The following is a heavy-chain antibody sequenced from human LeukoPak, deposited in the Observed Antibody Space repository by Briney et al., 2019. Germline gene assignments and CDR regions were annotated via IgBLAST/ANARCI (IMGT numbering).Heavy chain of an antibody. J-gene: IGHJ5*01. Sequence: PGGSLRLSCAGSGFNVSNYYMNWVRQAPGKGLEWVSLIRDSGETFYADSVKGRFTISRDNSKNTVYLQMNRLRVEDTAVYFCARDRAVTQVWVEFDSWGQGTLVTVSS. CDR1: GFNVSNYY. CDR3: ARDRAVTQVWVEFDS. CDR2: IRDSGET. V-gene: IGHV3-66*03. D-gene: IGHD3-16*01.